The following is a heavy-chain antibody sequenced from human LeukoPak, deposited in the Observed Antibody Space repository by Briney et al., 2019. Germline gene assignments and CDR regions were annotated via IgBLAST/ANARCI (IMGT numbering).Heavy chain of an antibody. CDR1: GYSFTSYW. V-gene: IGHV5-51*01. CDR2: IYPGDSDT. Sequence: GESLKISCKGSGYSFTSYWIGWVRQIPGKGLEWMGIIYPGDSDTRYSPSFQGQVTISADKSISTAYLQWSSLEASDTAMYYCARSSGYCSGGSCYPLNWFDPWGQGTLVTVSS. J-gene: IGHJ5*02. D-gene: IGHD2-15*01. CDR3: ARSSGYCSGGSCYPLNWFDP.